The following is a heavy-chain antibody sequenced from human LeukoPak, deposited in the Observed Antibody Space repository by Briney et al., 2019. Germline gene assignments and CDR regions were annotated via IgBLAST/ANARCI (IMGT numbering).Heavy chain of an antibody. CDR2: ISAYIGNT. D-gene: IGHD3-3*01. CDR1: GYTFPSHG. V-gene: IGHV1-18*01. Sequence: GASVKVSCKASGYTFPSHGISWLRQAPGQGLEWMGWISAYIGNTHYAQKVQGRVTMTTDTSTSTAYMELRSLRSDDTAVYYCARDVAQTDDFWSGSDAFDIWGQGTMVTVSS. J-gene: IGHJ3*02. CDR3: ARDVAQTDDFWSGSDAFDI.